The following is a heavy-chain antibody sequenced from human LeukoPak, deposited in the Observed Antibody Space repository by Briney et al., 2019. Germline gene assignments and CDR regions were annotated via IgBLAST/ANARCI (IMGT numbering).Heavy chain of an antibody. CDR1: GFTFSSHS. Sequence: GGSLRLSCAASGFTFSSHSMNWVRQAPGKGLEWVSYISSSSSIIYYARSVQGRFTISRDNAKNSLYLQMNSLRAEDTAVYYCARGFYGSVSYYNAEKHGMGVWGQGTTVTVSS. CDR2: ISSSSSII. J-gene: IGHJ6*02. CDR3: ARGFYGSVSYYNAEKHGMGV. V-gene: IGHV3-48*04. D-gene: IGHD3-10*01.